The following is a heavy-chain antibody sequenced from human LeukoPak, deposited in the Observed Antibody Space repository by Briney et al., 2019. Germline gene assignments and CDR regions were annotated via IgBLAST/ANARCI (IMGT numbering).Heavy chain of an antibody. Sequence: GGFLRLSCAASGFTFSSYWMSWVRQAPGRGLEWVANIKQDGSEKYYVDSVKGRFTISRDNAKNSLYLQMNSLRAEDTAVYYCARDPEGIAVAEGDYWGQGTLVTVSS. V-gene: IGHV3-7*01. D-gene: IGHD6-19*01. CDR2: IKQDGSEK. CDR3: ARDPEGIAVAEGDY. J-gene: IGHJ4*02. CDR1: GFTFSSYW.